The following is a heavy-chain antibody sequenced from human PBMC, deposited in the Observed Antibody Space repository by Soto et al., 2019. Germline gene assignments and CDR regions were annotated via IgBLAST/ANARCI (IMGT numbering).Heavy chain of an antibody. D-gene: IGHD2-21*01. CDR2: IAPGNGNT. CDR3: AKGSRMWTPDY. J-gene: IGHJ4*02. CDR1: GYTFTDYA. Sequence: ASVKVSCKASGYTFTDYAIHCVRQAPGQRLEWMGWIAPGNGNTKYSQNFQGRVTITRDTSATTACMELSSLRSEDTAVYYCAKGSRMWTPDYWGQGTLVTVSS. V-gene: IGHV1-3*01.